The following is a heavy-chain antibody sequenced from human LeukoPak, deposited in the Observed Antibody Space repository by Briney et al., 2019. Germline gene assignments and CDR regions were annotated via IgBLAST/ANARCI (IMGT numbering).Heavy chain of an antibody. D-gene: IGHD5-12*01. CDR2: ISSSSSNI. Sequence: PGGSLRLSCAASGFTFSSYSMNWVRQAPGKGLEWVSSISSSSSNIYYADSGKGRFTISRANTKNSLYLQMNSLRAEDTACYYCARVLTGNEGWLVAYWGQGTLVTVSS. J-gene: IGHJ4*02. V-gene: IGHV3-21*01. CDR3: ARVLTGNEGWLVAY. CDR1: GFTFSSYS.